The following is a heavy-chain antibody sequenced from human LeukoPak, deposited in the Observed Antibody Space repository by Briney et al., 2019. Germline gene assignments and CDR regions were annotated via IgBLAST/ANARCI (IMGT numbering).Heavy chain of an antibody. CDR1: GFNFKTSW. Sequence: GGSLRLSCAASGFNFKTSWMSWVRQAPGKGLEWVSFISSSSSYIYYADSVKGRFTISRDNAKNSLYLQMNSLRAEDTAVYYCASKGQSSGWYGNWGQGTLVTVSS. V-gene: IGHV3-21*01. D-gene: IGHD6-19*01. J-gene: IGHJ4*02. CDR3: ASKGQSSGWYGN. CDR2: ISSSSSYI.